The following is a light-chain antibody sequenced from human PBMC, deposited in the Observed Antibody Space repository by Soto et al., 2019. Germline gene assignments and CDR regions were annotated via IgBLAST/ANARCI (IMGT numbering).Light chain of an antibody. CDR3: QSYDSSLSVLV. J-gene: IGLJ2*01. Sequence: QSVLTQPPSVSGAPGQRVTISCTGSSSNIGAVYDVHWYQQLPGTAPKLLIYGNNNRPSGVPDRFSGSKSGTSASLAITGLQAEDEADYYCQSYDSSLSVLVFGGGTQLTVL. CDR1: SSNIGAVYD. CDR2: GNN. V-gene: IGLV1-40*01.